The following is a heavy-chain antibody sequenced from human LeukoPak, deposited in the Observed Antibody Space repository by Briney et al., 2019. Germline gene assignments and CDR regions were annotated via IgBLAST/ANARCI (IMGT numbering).Heavy chain of an antibody. CDR1: GFTFSNAW. CDR2: ISYDGSNK. J-gene: IGHJ4*02. CDR3: ARAKNFGY. V-gene: IGHV3-30-3*01. Sequence: GGSLRLSCATSGFTFSNAWMSWVRQAPGKGLEWVAVISYDGSNKYYADSVKGRFTISRDNSKNTLYLQMNSLRAEDTAVYYCARAKNFGYWGQGTLVTVSS.